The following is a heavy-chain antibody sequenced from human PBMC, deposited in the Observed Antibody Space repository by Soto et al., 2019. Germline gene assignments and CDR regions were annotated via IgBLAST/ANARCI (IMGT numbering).Heavy chain of an antibody. CDR3: ARARWFGESAPIDY. CDR2: ISAYNGNT. CDR1: GYTFTNYG. Sequence: ASVKVSCKASGYTFTNYGISWVRQAPGQGLEWMGWISAYNGNTNYAQKLQGRVTMTTDTSTSTAYMELRSLRSDDTAVYYCARARWFGESAPIDYWGQGTLVTVSS. V-gene: IGHV1-18*04. D-gene: IGHD3-10*01. J-gene: IGHJ4*02.